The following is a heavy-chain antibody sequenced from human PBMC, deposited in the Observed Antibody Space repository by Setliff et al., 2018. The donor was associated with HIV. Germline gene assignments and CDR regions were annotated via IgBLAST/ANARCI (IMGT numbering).Heavy chain of an antibody. Sequence: SVKVSCKTSGGTLSNYVIAWVRQAPGQGLEWMGMIIPMYNIPAYAQKFQGRVTFTADESTSTAYMELSSLSSEGTAVYYCARDQTGVAAAAFGGGSAWSDEGFDIWGQGTMVTVSS. CDR2: IIPMYNIP. J-gene: IGHJ3*02. CDR3: ARDQTGVAAAAFGGGSAWSDEGFDI. V-gene: IGHV1-69*13. D-gene: IGHD6-13*01. CDR1: GGTLSNYV.